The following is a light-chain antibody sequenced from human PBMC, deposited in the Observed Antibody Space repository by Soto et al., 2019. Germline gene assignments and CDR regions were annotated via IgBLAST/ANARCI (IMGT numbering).Light chain of an antibody. CDR1: QRVSSAY. Sequence: EIVLTQSPDTLSLSPGERATLSCRSSQRVSSAYFAWYQQKPGQAPSLLIYGASSRCTGTPDRFNGSGSGTDFTIIISRLEPEYFAVYTCKKGGSAPLTCDGGTKVEF. CDR2: GAS. J-gene: IGKJ4*01. V-gene: IGKV3-20*01. CDR3: KKGGSAPLT.